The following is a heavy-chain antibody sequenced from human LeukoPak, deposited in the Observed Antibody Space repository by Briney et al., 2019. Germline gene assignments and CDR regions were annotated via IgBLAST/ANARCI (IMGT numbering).Heavy chain of an antibody. CDR2: ISSSGSTI. CDR1: GFTFSSYE. D-gene: IGHD6-13*01. Sequence: GGSLRLSCAASGFTFSSYEMNWVRQPPGKGLEWVSYISSSGSTIYYADSVKGRFTISRDNAKNSLYLQMNSLRAEDTAVYYCARGSHLNSSSWYGGNDYWGQGTLVTVSS. J-gene: IGHJ4*02. V-gene: IGHV3-48*03. CDR3: ARGSHLNSSSWYGGNDY.